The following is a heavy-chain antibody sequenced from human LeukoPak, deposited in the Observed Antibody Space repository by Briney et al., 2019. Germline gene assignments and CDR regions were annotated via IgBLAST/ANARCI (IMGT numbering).Heavy chain of an antibody. Sequence: AGTLTLSCAASGCTFSSDAMSWGRQPPGQGLDLVSAISGSGGSTYYADSVKGRFTISRDNSKNTLYLQMNSLRAEDTAVYYCAKDYGSGSYPHFDYWGQGTLVTVSS. CDR3: AKDYGSGSYPHFDY. V-gene: IGHV3-23*01. D-gene: IGHD3-10*01. J-gene: IGHJ4*02. CDR2: ISGSGGST. CDR1: GCTFSSDA.